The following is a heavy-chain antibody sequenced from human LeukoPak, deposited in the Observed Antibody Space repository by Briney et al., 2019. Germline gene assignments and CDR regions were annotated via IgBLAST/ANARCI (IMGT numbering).Heavy chain of an antibody. CDR1: GGTFISYA. CDR2: IIPIFGIA. D-gene: IGHD1-20*01. CDR3: ARDSSGITGTNLDY. V-gene: IGHV1-69*04. Sequence: ASVKVSCKASGGTFISYAISWVRQAPGQGLEWMGRIIPIFGIANYAQKFQGRVTITADKSTSTAYMELSSLRSEDTAVYYCARDSSGITGTNLDYWGQGTLVTVSS. J-gene: IGHJ4*02.